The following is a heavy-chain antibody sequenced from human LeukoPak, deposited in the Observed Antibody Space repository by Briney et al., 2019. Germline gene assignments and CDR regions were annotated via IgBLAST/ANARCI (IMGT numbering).Heavy chain of an antibody. CDR2: INHSGST. V-gene: IGHV4-34*01. Sequence: SETLSLTCAVYGGSFSGYYWSWIRQPPGKGLEWIGEINHSGSTNYNPSLKSRVTISVDTSKNQFSLKLSSVTAADTAVYYCASARVGAAFDYWGQGTLGTVPS. D-gene: IGHD1-26*01. CDR3: ASARVGAAFDY. CDR1: GGSFSGYY. J-gene: IGHJ4*02.